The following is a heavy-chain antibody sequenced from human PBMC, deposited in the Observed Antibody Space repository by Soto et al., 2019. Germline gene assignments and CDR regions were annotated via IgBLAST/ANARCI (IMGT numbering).Heavy chain of an antibody. CDR1: GFTFSSYG. V-gene: IGHV3-33*01. J-gene: IGHJ6*02. Sequence: QVQLAESGGGVVQPGRSLRLSCAASGFTFSSYGMHWVRQAPGKGLEWVAVIWYDGSNKYYADSVKGRFTISRDNSKNTLYLQMNSLRAEDTAVYYCARDRSGSYRWLGMDVWGQGTTVTVSS. CDR2: IWYDGSNK. D-gene: IGHD1-26*01. CDR3: ARDRSGSYRWLGMDV.